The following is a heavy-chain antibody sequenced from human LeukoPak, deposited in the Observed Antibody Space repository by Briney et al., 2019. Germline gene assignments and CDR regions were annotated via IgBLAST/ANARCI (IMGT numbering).Heavy chain of an antibody. Sequence: GRSLRLSCAASGFTFSSYGMHWVSQAPGKRLEWVAVIWYDGSNKYYADSVKGRFTISRDNSKNTLYLQMNSLRAEDTAVYYCAKERGGGGYSYGQYYFDYWGQGTLVTVSS. V-gene: IGHV3-33*06. CDR3: AKERGGGGYSYGQYYFDY. D-gene: IGHD5-18*01. J-gene: IGHJ4*02. CDR1: GFTFSSYG. CDR2: IWYDGSNK.